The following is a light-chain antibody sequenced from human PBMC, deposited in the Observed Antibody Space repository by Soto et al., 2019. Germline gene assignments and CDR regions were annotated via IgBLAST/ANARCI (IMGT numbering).Light chain of an antibody. Sequence: EIVLTQSPGIMYLSPGERATLSCRASQTVGRSYLAWYQQKPGQAPRLLIFGTSTRATGMPDRFSGGGSGTDFTLTISRLDPEDYAVYFCQQYDSIPPWTFGQATRVEVK. V-gene: IGKV3-20*01. CDR1: QTVGRSY. J-gene: IGKJ1*01. CDR2: GTS. CDR3: QQYDSIPPWT.